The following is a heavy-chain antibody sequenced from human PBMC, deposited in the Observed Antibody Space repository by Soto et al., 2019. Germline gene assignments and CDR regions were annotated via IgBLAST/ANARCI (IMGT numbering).Heavy chain of an antibody. V-gene: IGHV1-2*04. Sequence: ASVKVSCKASGYTFTGYYMHWVRQAPGQGLEWMGWINPNSGGTNYAQKFQGWVTMTRDTSISTAYMELSRLRSDETAVYYCARGASIAAPPGYYYYYMDVWGKGTTVTVSS. CDR3: ARGASIAAPPGYYYYYMDV. J-gene: IGHJ6*03. CDR1: GYTFTGYY. D-gene: IGHD6-6*01. CDR2: INPNSGGT.